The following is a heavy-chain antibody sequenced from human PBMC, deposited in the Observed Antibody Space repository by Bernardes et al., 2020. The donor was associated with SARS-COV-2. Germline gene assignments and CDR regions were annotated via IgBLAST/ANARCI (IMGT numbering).Heavy chain of an antibody. V-gene: IGHV4-34*01. CDR2: INYSEST. CDR1: GGSLCGYY. J-gene: IGHJ2*01. CDR3: ARAIWGVWYFDL. Sequence: TVPLTCSVYGGSLCGYYWNWIRQYPGKGLEWIGDINYSESTNYNPSLKSRVTISIDTSKNQFSLKLSSVTAADTSVYYCARAIWGVWYFDLWGRGTLVTVSS. D-gene: IGHD7-27*01.